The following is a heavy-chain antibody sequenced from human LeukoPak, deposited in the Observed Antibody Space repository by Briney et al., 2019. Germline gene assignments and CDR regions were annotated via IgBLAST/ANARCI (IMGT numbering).Heavy chain of an antibody. CDR1: GXTFSNYA. D-gene: IGHD2-2*01. CDR2: ISGGGGGT. CDR3: ARGYCSSTTCSVDY. V-gene: IGHV3-23*01. Sequence: GGSLRLSWAASGXTFSNYAMSWVRQAPGKGLEWVSVISGGGGGTYYADSVKGRFTISRDNSQNTLYLQMNSLRAEDTAVYYCARGYCSSTTCSVDYWGQGTLVTVSS. J-gene: IGHJ4*02.